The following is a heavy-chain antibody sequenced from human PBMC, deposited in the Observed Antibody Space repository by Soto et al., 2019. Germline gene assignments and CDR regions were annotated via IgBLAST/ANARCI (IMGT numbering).Heavy chain of an antibody. D-gene: IGHD3-10*01. CDR1: GFTFDDYA. J-gene: IGHJ4*02. Sequence: GGSLRLSCAASGFTFDDYAMHWVRQAPGKGLEWVSLISWDGGSTYYADSVKGRFTISRDNSKNSLYLQMNSLRAEDTALYYCAKTRARGVISYSFDYWGQGTLVTVSS. V-gene: IGHV3-43D*03. CDR2: ISWDGGST. CDR3: AKTRARGVISYSFDY.